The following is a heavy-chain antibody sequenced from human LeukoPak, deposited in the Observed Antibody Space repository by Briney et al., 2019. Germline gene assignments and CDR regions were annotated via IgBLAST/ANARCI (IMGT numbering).Heavy chain of an antibody. Sequence: SETLSLTCAVYGGSFSGYYWSWIRQPPGKGLEWIGEINHSGGTNYNPSLKSRVTISVDTSKNQFSLKLSSVTAADTAVYYCARGATPGSGSRNWFDPWGQGTLVTVSS. J-gene: IGHJ5*02. CDR3: ARGATPGSGSRNWFDP. CDR1: GGSFSGYY. CDR2: INHSGGT. D-gene: IGHD3-10*01. V-gene: IGHV4-34*01.